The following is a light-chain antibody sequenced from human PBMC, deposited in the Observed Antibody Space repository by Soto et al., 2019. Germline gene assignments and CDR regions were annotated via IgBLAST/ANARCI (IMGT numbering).Light chain of an antibody. V-gene: IGKV1-39*01. J-gene: IGKJ4*01. CDR2: AAS. CDR3: QQSYSTPPT. Sequence: DIQMTQSPSSLSASVGDRVTITCRASQSISSYLNWYQQKPGKAPKLLIYAASSLQSGVPSRFSGRGPGPDFTLNISSLQPEDVATYYCQQSYSTPPTFGGGTKVEIK. CDR1: QSISSY.